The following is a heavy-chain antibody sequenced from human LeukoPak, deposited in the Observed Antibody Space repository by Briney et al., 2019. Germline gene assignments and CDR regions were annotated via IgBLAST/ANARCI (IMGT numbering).Heavy chain of an antibody. CDR1: GGSISSGGYY. Sequence: SETLSLTCTVSGGSISSGGYYWSWIRQHPGKGLEWIGYIYYSGSTYYNPSLKSRVTISVDTSKNQFSLKLSSVTAADTAVYYCARDMTDWWFDPWGQGTLVTVSS. V-gene: IGHV4-31*03. J-gene: IGHJ5*02. CDR3: ARDMTDWWFDP. D-gene: IGHD3-9*01. CDR2: IYYSGST.